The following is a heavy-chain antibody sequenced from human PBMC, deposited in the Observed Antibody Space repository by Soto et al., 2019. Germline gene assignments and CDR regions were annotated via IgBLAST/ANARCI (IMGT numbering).Heavy chain of an antibody. D-gene: IGHD3-22*01. CDR3: ASDSKDDSSGYYGGFDY. CDR2: IYYEGSNK. J-gene: IGHJ4*02. V-gene: IGHV3-33*01. Sequence: QVHLVESGGGVVQTGRSLRLSCAASEFIFSNYGMHWVRQAPGKGLEWVACIYYEGSNKYYADSVKGRFTISRDNYRNTLYLQMNSPRAEDTAVYYCASDSKDDSSGYYGGFDYWCQGTLVGVSS. CDR1: EFIFSNYG.